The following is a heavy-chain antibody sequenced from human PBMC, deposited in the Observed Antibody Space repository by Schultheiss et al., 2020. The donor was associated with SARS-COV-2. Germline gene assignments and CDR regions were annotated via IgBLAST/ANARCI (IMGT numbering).Heavy chain of an antibody. D-gene: IGHD3-22*01. CDR1: GGSISSGGYY. V-gene: IGHV4-61*08. CDR3: ASVDYYDSSGYYYYGMDV. CDR2: IYYSGST. J-gene: IGHJ6*02. Sequence: SETLSLTCTVSGGSISSGGYYWSWIRQPPGKGLEWIGYIYYSGSTNYNPSLKSRVTSSVDTSKNQFSLKLNSVTPEDTAVYYCASVDYYDSSGYYYYGMDVWGQGTTVTVSS.